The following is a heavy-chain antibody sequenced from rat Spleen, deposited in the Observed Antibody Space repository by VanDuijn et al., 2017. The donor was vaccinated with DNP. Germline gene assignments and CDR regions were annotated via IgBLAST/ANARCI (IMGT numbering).Heavy chain of an antibody. J-gene: IGHJ3*01. V-gene: IGHV1-43*01. CDR1: GYTLTSYY. Sequence: QVQLQQSGAELAKPGSSVKISCKASGYTLTSYYISWIKQTTGQGLEYIGYINTGSGGTNYNEKFKGKATLPVAKSSSTASMQLSSLTPDDSAVYFCATGATEGFPYWGQGTLVSVSS. CDR2: INTGSGGT. CDR3: ATGATEGFPY. D-gene: IGHD1-11*01.